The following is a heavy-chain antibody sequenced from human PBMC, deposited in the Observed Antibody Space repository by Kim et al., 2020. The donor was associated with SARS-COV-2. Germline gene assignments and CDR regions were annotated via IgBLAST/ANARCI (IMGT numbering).Heavy chain of an antibody. CDR1: GFTFSSYA. CDR2: ISYDGSNK. V-gene: IGHV3-30*04. CDR3: ARGSGSYYNLPFDY. D-gene: IGHD3-10*01. J-gene: IGHJ4*02. Sequence: GGSLRLSCAASGFTFSSYAMHWVRQAPGKGLEWVAVISYDGSNKYYADSVKSRFTISRDNSKNTLYLQMNSLRAEDTAVYYCARGSGSYYNLPFDYWGQG.